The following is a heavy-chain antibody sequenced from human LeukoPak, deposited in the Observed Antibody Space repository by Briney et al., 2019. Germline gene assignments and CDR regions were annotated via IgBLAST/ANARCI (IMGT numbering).Heavy chain of an antibody. D-gene: IGHD3-10*01. Sequence: SQTLSLTCAISGDSVSSNSAAWNWIRQSPSRGLEWLGRTYYRSKWYNDYAVSVKSRITINPDTSKNQFSLQLNSVTPEDTAVYYCARDSTPGHSGFDREGYFDYWGQGTLVTVSS. J-gene: IGHJ4*02. V-gene: IGHV6-1*01. CDR3: ARDSTPGHSGFDREGYFDY. CDR2: TYYRSKWYN. CDR1: GDSVSSNSAA.